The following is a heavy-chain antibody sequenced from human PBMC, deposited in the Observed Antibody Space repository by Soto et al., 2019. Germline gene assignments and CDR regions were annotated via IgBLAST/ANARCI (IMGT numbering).Heavy chain of an antibody. Sequence: SETLSLTCAVSGGSISSSNWWSWVRQPPGKGLEWIGEIYHSGSTNYNPSLKSRVTISVDKSKNQFSLKLSSVTAADTAVYYWATLYGSGSYGPDDRGQGTRVTVSS. CDR1: GGSISSSNW. CDR2: IYHSGST. V-gene: IGHV4-4*02. CDR3: ATLYGSGSYGPDD. D-gene: IGHD3-10*01. J-gene: IGHJ4*02.